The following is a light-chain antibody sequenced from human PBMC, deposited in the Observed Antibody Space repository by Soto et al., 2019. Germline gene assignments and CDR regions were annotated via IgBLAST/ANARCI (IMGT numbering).Light chain of an antibody. CDR2: INSDGSH. V-gene: IGLV4-69*01. Sequence: QPVLTQSPSASASLGASVKLTCTLSSWHISYAIAWHQQQPEKGPRYLMKINSDGSHSKGDGIPDLFSGSSSAAERYLTISSLQSEDEADYSCQTWGSGIPWVFGGGTKLTVL. J-gene: IGLJ3*02. CDR1: SWHISYA. CDR3: QTWGSGIPWV.